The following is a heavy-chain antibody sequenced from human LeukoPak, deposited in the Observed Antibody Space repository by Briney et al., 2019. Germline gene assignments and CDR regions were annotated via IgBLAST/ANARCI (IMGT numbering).Heavy chain of an antibody. CDR3: ARDSVVAVAGTGASFFDY. D-gene: IGHD6-19*01. CDR2: IYTSGST. V-gene: IGHV4-4*07. Sequence: SETLSLTCTVSGGSISSYYWSWIRQPAGKGLEWIGRIYTSGSTNYNPSLKSRVTISVDTSKNQFSLKLSSVTAADTAVYYCARDSVVAVAGTGASFFDYWGQGTLVTVSS. J-gene: IGHJ4*02. CDR1: GGSISSYY.